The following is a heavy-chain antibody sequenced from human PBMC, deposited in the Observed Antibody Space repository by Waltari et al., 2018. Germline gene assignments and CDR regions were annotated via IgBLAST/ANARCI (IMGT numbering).Heavy chain of an antibody. V-gene: IGHV3-23*03. Sequence: EVQLLESGGGLVQPGGSLRLSCAASGFPFSSYAMRWVRQAPGKGLDWVSGSYSGGSTYYADSVKGRFTISRENSKNTLYLQMNSLRAEDTAVYYCAKVASWVYFDYWGQGTLVTVSS. CDR1: GFPFSSYA. CDR2: SYSGGST. CDR3: AKVASWVYFDY. J-gene: IGHJ4*02. D-gene: IGHD1-26*01.